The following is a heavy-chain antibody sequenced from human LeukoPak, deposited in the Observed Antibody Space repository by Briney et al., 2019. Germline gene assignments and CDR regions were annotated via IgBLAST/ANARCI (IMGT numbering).Heavy chain of an antibody. CDR2: ISAYNGNT. V-gene: IGHV1-18*01. D-gene: IGHD6-6*01. CDR1: GYTFTSYG. J-gene: IGHJ6*03. Sequence: ASVKVSCKASGYTFTSYGISWVRQAPGQGLEWMGWISAYNGNTNYAQKLQGRVTMTTDTSTSTAYMELRSLRSDDTAVYYCARDLRTIAARHSNYMDVWGKGTTVTVSS. CDR3: ARDLRTIAARHSNYMDV.